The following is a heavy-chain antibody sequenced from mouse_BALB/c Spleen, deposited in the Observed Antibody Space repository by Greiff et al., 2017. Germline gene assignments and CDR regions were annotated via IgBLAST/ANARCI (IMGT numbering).Heavy chain of an antibody. J-gene: IGHJ4*01. V-gene: IGHV14-3*02. CDR3: ARSLYYYYAMDY. CDR2: IDPANGNT. CDR1: GFNIKDTY. Sequence: VQLKESGAELVKPGASVKLSCTASGFNIKDTYVHWVKQRPEQGLEWIGRIDPANGNTKYDPKFQGKATITADTSSNTAYLQLSSLTSEDTAVYYCARSLYYYYAMDYWGQGTSVTVSS. D-gene: IGHD1-1*01.